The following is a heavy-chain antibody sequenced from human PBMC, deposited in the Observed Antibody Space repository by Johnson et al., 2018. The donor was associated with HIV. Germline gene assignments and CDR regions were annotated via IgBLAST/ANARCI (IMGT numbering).Heavy chain of an antibody. CDR1: GFTFSSYD. Sequence: VQLVESGGGLVQPGGSLRLSCAASGFTFSSYDMHWVRQATGKGLEWVSVIYSGGSTYYADYVKGRFTISRDNSKNTLYLQMNSLRAEDTAVYYCAKTPSMGADAFDIWGQGTMVTVSS. V-gene: IGHV3-66*01. J-gene: IGHJ3*02. D-gene: IGHD3-16*01. CDR2: IYSGGST. CDR3: AKTPSMGADAFDI.